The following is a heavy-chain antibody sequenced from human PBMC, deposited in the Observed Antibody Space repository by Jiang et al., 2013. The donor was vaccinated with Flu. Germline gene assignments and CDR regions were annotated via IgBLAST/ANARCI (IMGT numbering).Heavy chain of an antibody. V-gene: IGHV4-30-4*01. CDR3: ARGNFYSNYRVYYYYMDV. CDR2: IYYSGST. J-gene: IGHJ6*03. Sequence: GSGLVKPSQTLSLTCTVSGGSISSGDYYWSWIRQPPGKGLEWIGYIYYSGSTYYNPSLKSRVTISVDTSKNQFSLKPSSVTAADTAVYYCARGNFYSNYRVYYYYMDVWGKGT. CDR1: GGSISSGDYY. D-gene: IGHD4-11*01.